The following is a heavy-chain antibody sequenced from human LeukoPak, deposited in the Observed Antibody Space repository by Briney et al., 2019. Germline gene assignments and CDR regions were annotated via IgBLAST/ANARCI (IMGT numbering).Heavy chain of an antibody. CDR1: GGSFSGYY. V-gene: IGHV4-34*01. CDR2: INHSGST. CDR3: ARGPGYCSSTSCYLFYYYYYGMDV. D-gene: IGHD2-2*01. Sequence: SETLSLTCAVYGGSFSGYYWSWIRQPPGKGLEWIGEINHSGSTNYNPSLKSRVTISVDTSKNQFSLKLSSVTAADTAVYYCARGPGYCSSTSCYLFYYYYYGMDVWGQGTTVTVSS. J-gene: IGHJ6*02.